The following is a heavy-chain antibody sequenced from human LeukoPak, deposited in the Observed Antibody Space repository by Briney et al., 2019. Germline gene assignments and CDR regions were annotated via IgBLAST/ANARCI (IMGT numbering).Heavy chain of an antibody. V-gene: IGHV3-30*18. CDR1: GFTFSSYG. J-gene: IGHJ4*02. CDR2: ISYDGSNK. CDR3: AKEVLVYHDSSGSYFDY. Sequence: PGGSLRLSCAASGFTFSSYGMHWVRQGPGKGLEWVAVISYDGSNKYYADSVKGRFTISRDNSKNTLYLQMNSLRAEDTAVYYCAKEVLVYHDSSGSYFDYWGQGTLVTVSS. D-gene: IGHD3-22*01.